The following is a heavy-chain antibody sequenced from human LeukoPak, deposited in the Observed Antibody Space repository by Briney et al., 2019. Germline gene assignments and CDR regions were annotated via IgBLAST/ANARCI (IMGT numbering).Heavy chain of an antibody. CDR2: IIPILGIA. Sequence: SVKVSCKASGYTFTSYGISWVRQAPGQGLEWMGRIIPILGIANYAQKFQGRVTITADKSTSTAYMELSSLRSEDTAVYYCARDLGRYDSSGYYYGNYYYYGMDVWGQGTTVTVSS. V-gene: IGHV1-69*04. D-gene: IGHD3-22*01. CDR3: ARDLGRYDSSGYYYGNYYYYGMDV. J-gene: IGHJ6*02. CDR1: GYTFTSYG.